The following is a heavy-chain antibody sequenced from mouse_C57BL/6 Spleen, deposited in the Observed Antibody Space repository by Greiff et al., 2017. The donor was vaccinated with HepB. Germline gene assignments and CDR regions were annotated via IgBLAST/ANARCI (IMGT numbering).Heavy chain of an antibody. D-gene: IGHD1-1*01. V-gene: IGHV1-55*01. J-gene: IGHJ4*01. CDR1: GYTFTSYW. CDR3: ARSHGSSYGAMDY. CDR2: IYPGSGST. Sequence: QVQLQQPGAELVKPGASVKMSCKASGYTFTSYWITWVKQRPGQGLEWIGDIYPGSGSTNYNEKFKSKATLTVDTSSSTAYMQLSSLTSEDSAVYYCARSHGSSYGAMDYWGQGTSVTVSS.